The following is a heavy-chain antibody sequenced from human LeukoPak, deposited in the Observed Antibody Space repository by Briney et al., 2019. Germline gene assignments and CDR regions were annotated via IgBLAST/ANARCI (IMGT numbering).Heavy chain of an antibody. D-gene: IGHD3-3*01. CDR3: ARKKYDFWSGYLAYYFDY. CDR1: GGSFSGYY. CDR2: INHSGST. Sequence: SETLSLTCAVYGGSFSGYYWSWIRQPPGKGLEWIGEINHSGSTNYNPSLKSRVTISVDTSKNQFSLKLSSVTAADTAVYYCARKKYDFWSGYLAYYFDYWGAGTLGTVS. V-gene: IGHV4-34*01. J-gene: IGHJ4*02.